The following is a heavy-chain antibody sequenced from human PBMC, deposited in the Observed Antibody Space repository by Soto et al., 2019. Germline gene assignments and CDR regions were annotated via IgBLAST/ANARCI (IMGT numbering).Heavy chain of an antibody. CDR3: ARREVTVTTIFDY. Sequence: QVQLVQSGAEVKKPGSSVKVSCKASGGTFSSYTISWVRQAPGQGLEWMGRIIPILGIANYAQKFQGRVTITADKPTSTAYMELSSLRSEDTAVYYCARREVTVTTIFDYWGQGTLVTVSS. J-gene: IGHJ4*02. CDR2: IIPILGIA. CDR1: GGTFSSYT. V-gene: IGHV1-69*02. D-gene: IGHD4-17*01.